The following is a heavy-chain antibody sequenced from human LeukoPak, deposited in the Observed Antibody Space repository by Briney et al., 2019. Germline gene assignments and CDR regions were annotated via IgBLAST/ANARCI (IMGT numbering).Heavy chain of an antibody. CDR3: ARGLYYYGSGSCLGDY. V-gene: IGHV1-2*02. Sequence: GASVKVSCKASGYTFTRYDMHWVRQAPGQGLEWMGWINPNSGGTNYAQKFQGRVTMTRDTSISTAYMELSRLRSDDTAVYYCARGLYYYGSGSCLGDYWGQGTLVTVSS. CDR1: GYTFTRYD. D-gene: IGHD3-10*01. J-gene: IGHJ4*02. CDR2: INPNSGGT.